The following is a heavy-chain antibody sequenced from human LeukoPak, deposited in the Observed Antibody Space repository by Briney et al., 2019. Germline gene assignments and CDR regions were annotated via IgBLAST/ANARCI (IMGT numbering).Heavy chain of an antibody. Sequence: ASVTVSCKASGYTFTGYYMHWVRQAPGQGREWMGVINPNSGGTNYAQEFQGRVTMTRDTSISTAYMELSRLRSDDTAVYYGARADDILTGYYPDYWGQGTLVTVSS. CDR2: INPNSGGT. CDR1: GYTFTGYY. D-gene: IGHD3-9*01. CDR3: ARADDILTGYYPDY. J-gene: IGHJ4*02. V-gene: IGHV1-2*02.